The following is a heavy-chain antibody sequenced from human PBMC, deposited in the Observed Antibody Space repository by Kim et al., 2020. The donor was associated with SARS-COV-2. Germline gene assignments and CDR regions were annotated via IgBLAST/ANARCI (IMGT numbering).Heavy chain of an antibody. CDR1: GYTFTGYY. D-gene: IGHD1-26*01. Sequence: ASVKVSCKASGYTFTGYYMHWVRQAPGQGLEWMGRINPNSGGTNYAQKFQGRVTMTRDTSISTAYMELSRLRSDDTAVYYCAREWELFRGFDYWGQGTLVTVSS. J-gene: IGHJ4*02. V-gene: IGHV1-2*06. CDR2: INPNSGGT. CDR3: AREWELFRGFDY.